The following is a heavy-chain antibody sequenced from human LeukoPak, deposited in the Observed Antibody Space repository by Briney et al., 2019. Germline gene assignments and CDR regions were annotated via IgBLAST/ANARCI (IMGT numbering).Heavy chain of an antibody. D-gene: IGHD2-15*01. CDR3: ARDLCSGGSCSYYFDY. Sequence: ASVKVSCKASGYTFTGYYMHWVRQAPGQGLEWMGWINPNSGGTNYAQKFQGRVTMTRDTSISTAYMELSRLRSDDTAVYYCARDLCSGGSCSYYFDYWGQGTLVTVSS. V-gene: IGHV1-2*02. CDR1: GYTFTGYY. J-gene: IGHJ4*02. CDR2: INPNSGGT.